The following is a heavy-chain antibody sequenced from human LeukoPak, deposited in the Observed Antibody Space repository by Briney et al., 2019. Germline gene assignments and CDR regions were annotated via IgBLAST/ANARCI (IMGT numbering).Heavy chain of an antibody. J-gene: IGHJ4*02. Sequence: PGGSLRLSCAASGFTFSSHAMSWVRQAPGKGPEWVSAISGSGTSTYYADSVTGRFTISRDNAKNTLYLQMNSLRAEDTAVYYCGRDSGSLPDNWGQGTLVTVSP. CDR3: GRDSGSLPDN. CDR1: GFTFSSHA. D-gene: IGHD1-26*01. CDR2: ISGSGTST. V-gene: IGHV3-23*01.